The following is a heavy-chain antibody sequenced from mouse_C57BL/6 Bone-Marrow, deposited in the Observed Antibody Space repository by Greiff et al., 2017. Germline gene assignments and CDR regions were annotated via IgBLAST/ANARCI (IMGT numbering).Heavy chain of an antibody. CDR2: ISSGGSYT. CDR3: ARREGWFAY. CDR1: GFTFSSYG. Sequence: EVHLVESGGDLVKPGGSLKLSCAASGFTFSSYGTSWVRQTPDKRLEWVATISSGGSYTYYPDSVKGRFTISRDNAKNTLYLQMSSLKSEDTAMYYCARREGWFAYWGQGALVTVSA. J-gene: IGHJ3*01. V-gene: IGHV5-6*01.